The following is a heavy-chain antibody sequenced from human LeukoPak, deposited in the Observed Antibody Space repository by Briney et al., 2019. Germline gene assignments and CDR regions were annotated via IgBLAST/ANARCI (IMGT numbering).Heavy chain of an antibody. Sequence: GESLKISCKVSGSSFTTYWIGWVRQMPGKGLEWMGIIYPGDSATRYSPSFQGQVTISADKSISTAYLQWSSLQASDTAMYYCARLGLYSSGGYYFDYWGQGTLVTVSS. CDR3: ARLGLYSSGGYYFDY. D-gene: IGHD6-19*01. V-gene: IGHV5-51*01. CDR2: IYPGDSAT. J-gene: IGHJ4*02. CDR1: GSSFTTYW.